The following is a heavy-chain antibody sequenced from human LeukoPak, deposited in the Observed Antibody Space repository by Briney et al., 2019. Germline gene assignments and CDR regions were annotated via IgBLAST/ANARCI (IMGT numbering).Heavy chain of an antibody. V-gene: IGHV3-48*01. J-gene: IGHJ4*02. D-gene: IGHD3-22*01. Sequence: GGSLRLSCAASGFTVSRNYMSWVRQAPGKGLEWVSYISSSSSTIYYADSVKGRFTISRDNAKNSLYLQMNSLRAEDTAVYYCARGSDYYDSSGYRWGQGTLVTVSS. CDR3: ARGSDYYDSSGYR. CDR1: GFTVSRNY. CDR2: ISSSSSTI.